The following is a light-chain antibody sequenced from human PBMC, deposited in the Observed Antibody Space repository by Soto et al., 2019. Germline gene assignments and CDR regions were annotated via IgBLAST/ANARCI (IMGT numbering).Light chain of an antibody. CDR1: QSINNRY. J-gene: IGKJ3*01. CDR2: AAS. Sequence: EIVLTQSPGTLSLSPGERATLSCRASQSINNRYLAWYQQKPGQAPRLLIYAASSRATGIPDRFSGSGSGTDFTLTISRLEPEDFAVYYCQQFGSSPGLTFGPGTKVYIK. V-gene: IGKV3-20*01. CDR3: QQFGSSPGLT.